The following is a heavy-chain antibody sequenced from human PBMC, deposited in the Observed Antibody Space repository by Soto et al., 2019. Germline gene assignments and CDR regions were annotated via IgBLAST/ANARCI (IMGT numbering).Heavy chain of an antibody. J-gene: IGHJ4*02. CDR2: ISRSASTI. Sequence: QVQLVESGGGLVKPGGSLRLSCAASRFTFSDYYMSWIRQAPGKGLEWISYISRSASTIYYADSVKGRFTISRDNAKNSLYLQMNSLRAEDTAVYYCARKPYSSSWSDYWGQGTLVTVSS. V-gene: IGHV3-11*01. D-gene: IGHD6-13*01. CDR3: ARKPYSSSWSDY. CDR1: RFTFSDYY.